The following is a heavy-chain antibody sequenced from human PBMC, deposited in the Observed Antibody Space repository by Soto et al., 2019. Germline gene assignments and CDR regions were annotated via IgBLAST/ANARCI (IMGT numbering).Heavy chain of an antibody. V-gene: IGHV5-51*01. CDR2: IHPGDSDS. Sequence: ESLKISFKGSGYSFNNNWIGWVRQMPGKGLEWMGIIHPGDSDSRYSPSFQGQVTMSVDKSINTAYLQWSSLKASDTAMYYCARRDSSGFPDYWGHGTLVTVSS. J-gene: IGHJ4*01. CDR1: GYSFNNNW. CDR3: ARRDSSGFPDY. D-gene: IGHD3-22*01.